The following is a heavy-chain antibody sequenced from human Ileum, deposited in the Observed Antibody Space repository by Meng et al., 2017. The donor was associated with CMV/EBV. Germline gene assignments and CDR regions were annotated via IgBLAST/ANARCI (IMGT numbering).Heavy chain of an antibody. CDR2: IKQDGSET. Sequence: GESLKISCAATESGLSSYGTNWVRQAPGKGLEWVANIKQDGSETYYVDSVKGRFTISRDNAKNSLYLQMNSLRAEDTAVYYCATYCTDTVCRAFDIWGQGTMVTVSS. D-gene: IGHD2-8*01. CDR1: ESGLSSYG. J-gene: IGHJ3*02. V-gene: IGHV3-7*01. CDR3: ATYCTDTVCRAFDI.